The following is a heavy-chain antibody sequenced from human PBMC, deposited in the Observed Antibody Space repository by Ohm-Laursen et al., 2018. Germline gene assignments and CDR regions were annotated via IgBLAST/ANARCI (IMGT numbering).Heavy chain of an antibody. V-gene: IGHV3-11*04. CDR3: ARVLSSRAARLDYFDY. CDR1: GFTFSDYY. CDR2: ISSSGSTI. J-gene: IGHJ4*02. Sequence: SLRLSCAASGFTFSDYYMSWIRQAPGKGLEWVSYISSSGSTIYYADSVKCRFTISRDNDKNSLYLQMNSLRAEDTAVYYCARVLSSRAARLDYFDYWGQGTLVTVFS. D-gene: IGHD6-6*01.